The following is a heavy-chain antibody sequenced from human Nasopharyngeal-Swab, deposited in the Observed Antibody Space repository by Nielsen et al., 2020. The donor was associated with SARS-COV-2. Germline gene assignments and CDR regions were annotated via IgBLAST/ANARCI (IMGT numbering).Heavy chain of an antibody. D-gene: IGHD6-19*01. J-gene: IGHJ3*02. CDR2: IGTAGDT. V-gene: IGHV3-13*01. CDR1: GFTFSNYD. CDR3: ARSGQWPVTGGAFDI. Sequence: ESLKISCAASGFTFSNYDMHWVRQATQKGLEWVSAIGTAGDTYYPGSVKGRFTISRDNAKNSLYLQMNSLRAGDTAVYYCARSGQWPVTGGAFDIWGQGTMVTVSS.